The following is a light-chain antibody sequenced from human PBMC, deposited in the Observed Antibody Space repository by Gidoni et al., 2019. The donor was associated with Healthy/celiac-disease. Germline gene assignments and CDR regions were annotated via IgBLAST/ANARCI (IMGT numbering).Light chain of an antibody. J-gene: IGKJ4*01. V-gene: IGKV1-13*02. Sequence: AIQLTQSPSSLSATVGDRVTITCRASHGISSALAWYQQKPGKAPKLLIYDASSLESGVPSRFSGSGSGTDFTLTISSLQPEDVATYYCQQFNSYPPLTFGGGTKVEIK. CDR3: QQFNSYPPLT. CDR2: DAS. CDR1: HGISSA.